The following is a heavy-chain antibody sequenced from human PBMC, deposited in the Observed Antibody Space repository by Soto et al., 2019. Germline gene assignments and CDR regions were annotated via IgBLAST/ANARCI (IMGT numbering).Heavy chain of an antibody. CDR1: GDTFTSFP. J-gene: IGHJ4*02. CDR2: IIPIFETT. Sequence: VQLVQSGAEVKKPGSSVKVSCKASGDTFTSFPLSWVRQAPGQGLEWMGGIIPIFETTNYAQKFRGRLTITADEPTTTAYMELTSLTSEDTAVYFCARESGDYGRPYFDYWGQGTLVTVSS. D-gene: IGHD3-10*01. V-gene: IGHV1-69*01. CDR3: ARESGDYGRPYFDY.